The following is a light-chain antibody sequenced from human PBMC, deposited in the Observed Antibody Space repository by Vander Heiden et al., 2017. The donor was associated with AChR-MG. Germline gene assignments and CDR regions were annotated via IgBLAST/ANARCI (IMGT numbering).Light chain of an antibody. CDR2: YDT. Sequence: SSVLTPPPSVSVAPGRTARLTCGGINIGSKSVLWYQQRPGQAPILVMYYDTDRPSGSPERISGSNSGNTATLIISRVEAGDEADDFCQVWDSSSDHYVFGTGTKVTVL. CDR3: QVWDSSSDHYV. CDR1: NIGSKS. V-gene: IGLV3-21*04. J-gene: IGLJ1*01.